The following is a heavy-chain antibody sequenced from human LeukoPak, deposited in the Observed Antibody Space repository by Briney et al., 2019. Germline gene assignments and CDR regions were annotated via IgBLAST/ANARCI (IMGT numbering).Heavy chain of an antibody. CDR3: ARDHSYGSGSYHFDY. Sequence: SETLSLTCAVSGYSISSGYYWGWIRQPPGKGLEWIGSIYHSGSTYYDPSLKSRVTISVDTSKNQFSLKLSSVTAADTAAYYCARDHSYGSGSYHFDYWGQGTLVTVSS. CDR2: IYHSGST. CDR1: GYSISSGYY. V-gene: IGHV4-38-2*02. J-gene: IGHJ4*02. D-gene: IGHD3-10*01.